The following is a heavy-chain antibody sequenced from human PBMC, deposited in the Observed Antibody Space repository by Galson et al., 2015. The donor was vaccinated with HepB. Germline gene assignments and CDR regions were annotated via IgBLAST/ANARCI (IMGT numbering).Heavy chain of an antibody. D-gene: IGHD5-12*01. V-gene: IGHV3-21*01. Sequence: SLRLSCAASGFTFSNYRMNWVRQAPGKGLDWVASITSDSTYIYYGESLEGGFTISRDNAKNSLSLQMSSLRADDTAVYYCARETITNYAMDVWGQGTTVPVSS. J-gene: IGHJ6*02. CDR2: ITSDSTYI. CDR3: ARETITNYAMDV. CDR1: GFTFSNYR.